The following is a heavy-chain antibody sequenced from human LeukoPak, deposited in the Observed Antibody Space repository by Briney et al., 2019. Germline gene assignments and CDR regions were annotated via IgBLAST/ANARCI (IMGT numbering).Heavy chain of an antibody. D-gene: IGHD4-17*01. Sequence: SETLSLTCTVSGGSISSYYWSWIRQPPGKGLEWIGYISGTTNYNPSLKSRVTISQDTSKNQFSLKLTSVTAADTAVYYCARHSWVNGYFDYWGQGTLVSVSS. CDR1: GGSISSYY. V-gene: IGHV4-59*08. CDR3: ARHSWVNGYFDY. CDR2: ISGTT. J-gene: IGHJ4*02.